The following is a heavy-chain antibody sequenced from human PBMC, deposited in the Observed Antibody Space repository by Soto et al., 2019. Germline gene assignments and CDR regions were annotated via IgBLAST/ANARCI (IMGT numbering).Heavy chain of an antibody. D-gene: IGHD2-8*01. CDR3: ARDIMGTNYYYYGMDV. CDR2: IYYSGST. V-gene: IGHV4-59*01. Sequence: PSETLSLTCTVSGGSISSYYWSWLRQPPGKGLEWIGYIYYSGSTNYNPSLKSRVTISVDTSKNQFSLKLSSVTAADTAVYYCARDIMGTNYYYYGMDVWGQGTTVTVS. J-gene: IGHJ6*02. CDR1: GGSISSYY.